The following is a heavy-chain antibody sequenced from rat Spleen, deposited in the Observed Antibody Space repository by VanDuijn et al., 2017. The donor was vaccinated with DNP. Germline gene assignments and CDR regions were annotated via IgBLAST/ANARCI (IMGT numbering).Heavy chain of an antibody. Sequence: EVQLQESGSGLVKPSQSLSLTCSVTGYSITSNYWGWIRKFPGNKMEYIGHISYSGSTNYNPSLKSRISITRDTSKNNFFLHLNSVTSEDTATYYCARWTRYFDYWGQGVMVTVSS. CDR2: ISYSGST. CDR3: ARWTRYFDY. J-gene: IGHJ2*01. D-gene: IGHD1-7*01. CDR1: GYSITSNY. V-gene: IGHV3-1*01.